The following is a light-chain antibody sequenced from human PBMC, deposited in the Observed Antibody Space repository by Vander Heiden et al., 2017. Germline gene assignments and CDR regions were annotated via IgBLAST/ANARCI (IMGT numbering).Light chain of an antibody. V-gene: IGKV3-11*01. CDR1: QSVGGN. CDR2: DAS. CDR3: QQFSNWPPIT. Sequence: EIVLTQSPATLSLSPGERATLSCRDSQSVGGNLAWYQQKPGQAPRLLIYDASNRATGIPGMFIGSGSGTDFTLTISSLEPEDFAVYYCQQFSNWPPITFGQGTRLEIK. J-gene: IGKJ5*01.